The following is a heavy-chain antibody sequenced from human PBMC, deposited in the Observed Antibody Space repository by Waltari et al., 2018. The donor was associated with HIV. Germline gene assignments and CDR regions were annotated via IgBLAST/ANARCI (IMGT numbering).Heavy chain of an antibody. D-gene: IGHD2-8*01. CDR3: ARGGRSCSNGVRYLRYTDMAPLDH. V-gene: IGHV1-18*01. J-gene: IGHJ5*02. Sequence: QVQLVQSGDEVKKPGASVTVSCRASGYTFHPYAISWVRQAPGPGLAWKGWIRAHCAHTDCAQKVQGRRSMTIDTSTRTADLELRSLRSDDTAVYYCARGGRSCSNGVRYLRYTDMAPLDHGGQGTLVTVSS. CDR2: IRAHCAHT. CDR1: GYTFHPYA.